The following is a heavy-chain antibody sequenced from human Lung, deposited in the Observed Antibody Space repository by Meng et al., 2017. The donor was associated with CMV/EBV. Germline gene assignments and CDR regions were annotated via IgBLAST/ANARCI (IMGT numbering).Heavy chain of an antibody. Sequence: ASXXVSCKASGYTFTAHYFHWVRQAPGQGLEWMGWIHPHRGDTNYAQQFQGRVTLTRDTSINTGYMELTRLTSDDTAVYDCARDNNWGPDYWGQGTLVTVSS. CDR3: ARDNNWGPDY. J-gene: IGHJ4*02. CDR1: GYTFTAHY. V-gene: IGHV1-2*02. CDR2: IHPHRGDT. D-gene: IGHD7-27*01.